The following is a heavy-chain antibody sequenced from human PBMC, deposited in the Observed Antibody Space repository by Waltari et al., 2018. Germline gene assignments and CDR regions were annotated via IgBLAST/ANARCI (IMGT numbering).Heavy chain of an antibody. CDR3: ARRGGDSSSSAWFDP. J-gene: IGHJ5*02. Sequence: QVQLQESGPGLVKPSETLSLTCTVSGGSISSYYWSWIRQPPGKGLEWIGEINHSGSTNYNPSLKSRVTISVDTSKNQFSLKLSSVTAADTAVYYCARRGGDSSSSAWFDPWGQGTLVTVSS. D-gene: IGHD6-6*01. CDR2: INHSGST. CDR1: GGSISSYY. V-gene: IGHV4-59*12.